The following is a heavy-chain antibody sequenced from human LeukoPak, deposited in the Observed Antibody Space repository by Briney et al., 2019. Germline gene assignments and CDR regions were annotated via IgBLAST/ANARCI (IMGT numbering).Heavy chain of an antibody. D-gene: IGHD3-22*01. J-gene: IGHJ3*02. Sequence: GGSLRLSCAASGFTFSDYYMSWIRQAPGKGLEWVSCISSSGSTIYYADSVKGRFTIPRDNAKNSLYLQMNSLRAEDTAVYYCARDEILANYYDSSGYQGPHDAFDIWGQGTMVTVSS. CDR3: ARDEILANYYDSSGYQGPHDAFDI. CDR2: ISSSGSTI. CDR1: GFTFSDYY. V-gene: IGHV3-11*04.